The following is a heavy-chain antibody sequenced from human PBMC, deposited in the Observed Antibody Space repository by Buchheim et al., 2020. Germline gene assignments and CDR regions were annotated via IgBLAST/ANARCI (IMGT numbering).Heavy chain of an antibody. D-gene: IGHD2-2*01. J-gene: IGHJ4*02. CDR2: IYHSGST. CDR1: GDSISSNYW. CDR3: ATILGGCSSTSCYLLH. V-gene: IGHV4-4*02. Sequence: QVQLQESGPGLVKPSETLSLTCAVSGDSISSNYWWTWVRQPPGKGLEWIGEIYHSGSTNYNPSLKSRVTISVDKSTNQFSLNLSSVTAADTAVYYCATILGGCSSTSCYLLHWGQGTL.